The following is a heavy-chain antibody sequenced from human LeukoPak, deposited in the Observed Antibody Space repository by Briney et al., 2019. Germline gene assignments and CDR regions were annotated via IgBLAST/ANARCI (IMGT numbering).Heavy chain of an antibody. Sequence: GASVKVSCKASGYTFTSYDINWERQATGQGLEWMGWMNPNSGNTGYAQKFQGRVTMTRNTSISTAYMELSSLRSEDTAVYYCARGTGYCSGGSCYYQKNWFDPWGQGTLVTVSS. CDR3: ARGTGYCSGGSCYYQKNWFDP. J-gene: IGHJ5*02. CDR2: MNPNSGNT. V-gene: IGHV1-8*01. CDR1: GYTFTSYD. D-gene: IGHD2-15*01.